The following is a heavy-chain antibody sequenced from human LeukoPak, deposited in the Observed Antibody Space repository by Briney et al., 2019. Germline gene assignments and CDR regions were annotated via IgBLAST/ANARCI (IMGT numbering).Heavy chain of an antibody. V-gene: IGHV1-69*04. CDR2: IIPILGIA. J-gene: IGHJ3*02. CDR1: GGTFSSYA. CDR3: ARGWDIVVVVAATHDAFDI. Sequence: SVTVSCKDSGGTFSSYAISWVRQAPGQGLEWVGRIIPILGIANYAQKFQGRVTITADKSTSTAYMELSSLRSEDTAVYYCARGWDIVVVVAATHDAFDIWGQGTMVTVSS. D-gene: IGHD2-15*01.